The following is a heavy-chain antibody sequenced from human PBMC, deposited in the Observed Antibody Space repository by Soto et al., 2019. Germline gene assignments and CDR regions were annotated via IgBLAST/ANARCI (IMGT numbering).Heavy chain of an antibody. V-gene: IGHV3-7*05. CDR1: GFTFSSYW. D-gene: IGHD5-12*01. Sequence: EVQLVESGGGLVQPGGSLRLSCAASGFTFSSYWMSWVRQAPGKGPEWVANIKQDGSEKYYVDSVKGRFTISRDNAKNSLYPQMNSPMDEDTGVYYCARVRGPEGYCCEGTLVA. CDR3: ARVRGPEGY. CDR2: IKQDGSEK. J-gene: IGHJ4*02.